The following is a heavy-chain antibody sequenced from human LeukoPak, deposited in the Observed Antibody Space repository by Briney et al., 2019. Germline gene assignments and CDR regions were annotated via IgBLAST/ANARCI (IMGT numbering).Heavy chain of an antibody. Sequence: GGSLRLSCAASGFTSSSYAMHWVRQAPGKGLEWVTFIRYDGSNKYYADSVKGRFTISRDNSKNTLYLQMNSLRAEDTAVYYCAKGSKEVLFTRDHCMDVWGKGTTVTISS. CDR3: AKGSKEVLFTRDHCMDV. CDR2: IRYDGSNK. CDR1: GFTSSSYA. V-gene: IGHV3-30*02. D-gene: IGHD3-3*01. J-gene: IGHJ6*03.